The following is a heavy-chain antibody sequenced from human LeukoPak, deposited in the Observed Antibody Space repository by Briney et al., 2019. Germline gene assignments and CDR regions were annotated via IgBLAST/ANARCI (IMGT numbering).Heavy chain of an antibody. CDR2: IYYSGST. Sequence: SSETLSLTCTVSGGSISTYYWSRIRQPPEKGLEWIGYIYYSGSTNYNPSLKSRVTMSIDTSKNQFSLKLTSVTAADTAVYYCARHGSDWSFDYWGRGALVTVSS. CDR3: ARHGSDWSFDY. V-gene: IGHV4-59*08. CDR1: GGSISTYY. J-gene: IGHJ4*02. D-gene: IGHD6-19*01.